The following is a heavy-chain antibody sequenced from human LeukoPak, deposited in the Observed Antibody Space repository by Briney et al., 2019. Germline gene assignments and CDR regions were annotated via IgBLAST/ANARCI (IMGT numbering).Heavy chain of an antibody. Sequence: PSETLSLTYTVSGYSISSGYYWGWIRQPPGKGLEWIGSIYHSGSTYYNPSLKSRVTISVDTSKNQFSLKLSSVTAADTAVYYCARRRAAAWIVRYYIDVWGKGTTVTISS. D-gene: IGHD6-13*01. CDR1: GYSISSGYY. J-gene: IGHJ6*03. V-gene: IGHV4-38-2*02. CDR2: IYHSGST. CDR3: ARRRAAAWIVRYYIDV.